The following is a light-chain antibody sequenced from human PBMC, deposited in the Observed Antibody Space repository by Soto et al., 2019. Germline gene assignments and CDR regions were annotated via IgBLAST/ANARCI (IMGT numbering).Light chain of an antibody. CDR1: SSYIGGHNF. CDR2: GVS. J-gene: IGLJ3*02. CDR3: SSYTFSNTWV. V-gene: IGLV2-14*01. Sequence: QSALPQPASVSESLGQSITISCSGTSSYIGGHNFVSWYQQLPGKTPKVLIYGVSNRPSGISNRFSGSKSGNTASLTISGLQAEDEADYYCSSYTFSNTWVFGGGTKLTVL.